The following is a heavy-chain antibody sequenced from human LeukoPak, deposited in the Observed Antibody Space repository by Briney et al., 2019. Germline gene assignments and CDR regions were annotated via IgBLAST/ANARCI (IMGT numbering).Heavy chain of an antibody. Sequence: GASVRVSCKASGYTFTSYDINWVRQATGQGLEWMGWMNPNSGNTGYAQKFQGRVTMTRNTSISTAYMELSSLRSEDTAVYYCARDLDIVATNHYYYGMDVWGQGTTVTVSS. D-gene: IGHD5-12*01. CDR3: ARDLDIVATNHYYYGMDV. CDR1: GYTFTSYD. V-gene: IGHV1-8*01. J-gene: IGHJ6*02. CDR2: MNPNSGNT.